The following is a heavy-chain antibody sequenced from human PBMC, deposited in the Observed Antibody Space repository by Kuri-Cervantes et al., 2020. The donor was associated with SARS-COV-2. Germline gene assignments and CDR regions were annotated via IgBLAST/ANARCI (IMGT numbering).Heavy chain of an antibody. V-gene: IGHV3-48*01. Sequence: ETLSLTCAASGFTFSSYSMNWVRQAPGKGLEWVSYISSSSSTIYYADSVKGRFTISRDNAKNSLYLQMNSLRAEDTAVYYCAKPQRITIFGVVIMADAFDIWGQGTMVTVSS. D-gene: IGHD3-3*01. CDR3: AKPQRITIFGVVIMADAFDI. CDR2: ISSSSSTI. J-gene: IGHJ3*02. CDR1: GFTFSSYS.